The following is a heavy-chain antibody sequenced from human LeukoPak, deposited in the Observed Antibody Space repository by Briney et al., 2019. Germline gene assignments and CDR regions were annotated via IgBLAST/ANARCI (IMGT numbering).Heavy chain of an antibody. CDR3: AREMLSYGSGSYYNWFDP. V-gene: IGHV4-39*07. D-gene: IGHD3-10*01. CDR2: IYYSGNT. CDR1: GGSISTTSYY. Sequence: SETLSLTCSVSGGSISTTSYYWGWIRQPPGKGLEWIGTIYYSGNTYYNPSLKSRVTISVDTSKNQFSLKLSSVTAADTAVYYCAREMLSYGSGSYYNWFDPWGQGTLVTVSS. J-gene: IGHJ5*02.